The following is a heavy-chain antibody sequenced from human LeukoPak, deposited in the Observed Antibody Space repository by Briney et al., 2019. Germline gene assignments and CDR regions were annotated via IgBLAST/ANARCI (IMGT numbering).Heavy chain of an antibody. CDR2: IYSSGST. V-gene: IGHV4-59*01. J-gene: IGHJ5*02. CDR1: GGSMSSYY. CDR3: ARADPNASGYFYRFNWFDP. D-gene: IGHD3-10*01. Sequence: SETLSLTCTVSGGSMSSYYWNWVRPPPGKGLEWIGTIYSSGSTDYNPSLKSRVTISLDTSKFQFSLRLNSVTAADTAVYYCARADPNASGYFYRFNWFDPWGQGTLVTVSS.